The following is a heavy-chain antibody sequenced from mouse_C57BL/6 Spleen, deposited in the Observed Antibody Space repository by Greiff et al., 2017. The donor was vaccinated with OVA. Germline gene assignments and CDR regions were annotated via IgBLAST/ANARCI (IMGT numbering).Heavy chain of an antibody. CDR1: GYSITSGYD. CDR2: ISYSGST. D-gene: IGHD1-1*01. V-gene: IGHV3-1*01. J-gene: IGHJ4*01. CDR3: ARGFTGYAMDY. Sequence: EVQPQESGPGMVKPSQSLSLTCTVTGYSITSGYDWHWIRHFPGNKLEWMGYISYSGSTNYNPSLKSRISITHDTSKNHFFLKLNSVTTEDTATYYCARGFTGYAMDYWGQGTSVTVSS.